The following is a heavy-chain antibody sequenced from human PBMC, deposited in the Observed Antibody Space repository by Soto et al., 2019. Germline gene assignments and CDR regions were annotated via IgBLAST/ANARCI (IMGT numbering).Heavy chain of an antibody. V-gene: IGHV2-5*02. CDR2: IYWDDDK. CDR1: GFSLSTSGVG. CDR3: AHHKPYYDILTGYYPSSTMDV. J-gene: IGHJ6*02. Sequence: SGPTLVNPTQTLTLTCTFSGFSLSTSGVGVGWIRQPPGKALEWLALIYWDDDKRYSPSLKSRLTITKDTSKNQVVLTMTNMDPVDTATYYCAHHKPYYDILTGYYPSSTMDVWGQGTTVTVSS. D-gene: IGHD3-9*01.